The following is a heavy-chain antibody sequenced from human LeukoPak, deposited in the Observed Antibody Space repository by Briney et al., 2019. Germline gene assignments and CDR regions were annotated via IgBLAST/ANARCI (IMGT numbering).Heavy chain of an antibody. CDR1: GFTFISYS. Sequence: GGSLRLSCAASGFTFISYSMNWVRQALGKGLEWVSSISSSSSYIYYADSVKGRFTISRDNAKNSLYLQMNSLRAEDTAVYYCARVGGGPYDFWSGYYPYYYYYMDVWGKGTTVTVSS. D-gene: IGHD3-3*01. CDR2: ISSSSSYI. CDR3: ARVGGGPYDFWSGYYPYYYYYMDV. V-gene: IGHV3-21*01. J-gene: IGHJ6*03.